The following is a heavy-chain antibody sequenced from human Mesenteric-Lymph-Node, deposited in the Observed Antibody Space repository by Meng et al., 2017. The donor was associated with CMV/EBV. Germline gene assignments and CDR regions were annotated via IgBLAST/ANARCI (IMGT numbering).Heavy chain of an antibody. J-gene: IGHJ6*02. CDR1: GFTFSSFW. D-gene: IGHD3-16*02. CDR3: ARDYRPYRFVAGINYYGMDV. Sequence: GESLKISCAASGFTFSSFWMSWVRQAPGKGLEWVSSISSSSSYIYYADSVKGRFTISRDNAKNSLYLQMNSLRAEDTAVYYCARDYRPYRFVAGINYYGMDVWGQGTTVTVSS. CDR2: ISSSSSYI. V-gene: IGHV3-21*01.